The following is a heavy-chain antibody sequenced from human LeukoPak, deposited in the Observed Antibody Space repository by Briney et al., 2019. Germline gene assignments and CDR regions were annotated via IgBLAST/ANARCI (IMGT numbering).Heavy chain of an antibody. CDR3: ARVRFLEWPAPMDV. Sequence: SETLSLTCTVSGVSISSSNSYWGWIRQPPGKGLEWIGSIYYSGNTYYNASLKSQVSISIDTSKNQFSLRLTSVTAADTAVYYCARVRFLEWPAPMDVWGKGTTVTVSS. CDR2: IYYSGNT. V-gene: IGHV4-39*01. CDR1: GVSISSSNSY. J-gene: IGHJ6*03. D-gene: IGHD3-3*01.